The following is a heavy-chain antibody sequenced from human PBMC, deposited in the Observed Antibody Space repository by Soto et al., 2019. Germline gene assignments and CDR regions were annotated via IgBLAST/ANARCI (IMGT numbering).Heavy chain of an antibody. CDR3: ARDYEFWSGYYSYYGMDV. V-gene: IGHV4-39*07. Sequence: ETLSLTCTVSGGSIPSSSYYWGWIRQPPGKGLEWIGTIFHGGTTYYNPSLKSRVAISVDTSKNQFSLNLRSVTAADTAVYYCARDYEFWSGYYSYYGMDVWVQGTTV. J-gene: IGHJ6*02. CDR1: GGSIPSSSYY. CDR2: IFHGGTT. D-gene: IGHD3-3*01.